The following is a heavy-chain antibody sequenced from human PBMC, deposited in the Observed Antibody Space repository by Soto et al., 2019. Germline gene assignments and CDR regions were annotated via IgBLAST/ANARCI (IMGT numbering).Heavy chain of an antibody. D-gene: IGHD2-2*01. Sequence: QVQLVQSGAEVKKPGSSVKVSCKASGGTFSSYAISWVRQAPGQGLEWMGGIIPISDTTNYAQKFQGRVTSTADESTSTAYMELSSLRSEDTAVYYCARSHGSSTSLEIYYYYYYGMDVWGQGTTVTVSS. CDR1: GGTFSSYA. CDR3: ARSHGSSTSLEIYYYYYYGMDV. CDR2: IIPISDTT. J-gene: IGHJ6*02. V-gene: IGHV1-69*01.